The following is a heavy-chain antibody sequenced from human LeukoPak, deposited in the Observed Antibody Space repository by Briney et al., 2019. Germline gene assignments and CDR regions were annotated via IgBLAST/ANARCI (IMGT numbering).Heavy chain of an antibody. CDR2: IIPIFGTA. J-gene: IGHJ5*02. CDR1: GGTFSSYA. CDR3: ARGRVVAATSWFDP. V-gene: IGHV1-69*13. D-gene: IGHD2-15*01. Sequence: GASVKVSCKASGGTFSSYAISWVRQAPGQGLEWMGGIIPIFGTANYAQKFQGRVTITADESTSTAYMELSSLRSEDTAVYYCARGRVVAATSWFDPWGLGTLVTVSS.